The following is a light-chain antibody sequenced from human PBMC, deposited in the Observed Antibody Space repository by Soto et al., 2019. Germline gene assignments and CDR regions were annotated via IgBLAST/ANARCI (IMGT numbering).Light chain of an antibody. V-gene: IGLV3-1*01. CDR2: QDS. Sequence: SYELTQPPSVSVSPGQTASITCSGDKLGDKYACWYQQKPGQSPVLVIYQDSKRPSGIPERFSGSNSGNTATLTIRGTQAMDEADYYCQAWDSSTGEVFGGGTQLTVL. CDR1: KLGDKY. CDR3: QAWDSSTGEV. J-gene: IGLJ2*01.